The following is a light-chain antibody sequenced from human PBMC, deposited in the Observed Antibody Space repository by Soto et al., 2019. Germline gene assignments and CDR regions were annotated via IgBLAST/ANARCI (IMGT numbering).Light chain of an antibody. CDR2: KAS. Sequence: DIQMTQSPSTLSASVGDRVTITCRASQSISIWLAWYQHKPGKAPKLLIYKASNLESGVPSRFSGSGSGTEFTLTISSLQPDDFATYSCQQYVTYPLPFGGGTNVEIK. J-gene: IGKJ4*01. CDR1: QSISIW. CDR3: QQYVTYPLP. V-gene: IGKV1-5*03.